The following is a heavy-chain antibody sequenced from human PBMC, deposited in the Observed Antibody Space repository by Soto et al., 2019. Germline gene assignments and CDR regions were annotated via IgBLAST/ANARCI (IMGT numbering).Heavy chain of an antibody. CDR2: IYYSGST. J-gene: IGHJ3*02. Sequence: SETLSLTCTVSGGSISSYYWSWIRQPPGKGLEWIGYIYYSGSTNYNPSLKSRVTISVDTSKNQFSLKLSSVTAADTAVYYCARGHYDFWSGYYIDAFDIWGQGTMVTVSS. D-gene: IGHD3-3*01. CDR3: ARGHYDFWSGYYIDAFDI. CDR1: GGSISSYY. V-gene: IGHV4-59*01.